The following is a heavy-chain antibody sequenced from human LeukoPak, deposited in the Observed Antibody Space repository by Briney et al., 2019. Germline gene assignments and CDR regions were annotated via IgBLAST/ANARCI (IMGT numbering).Heavy chain of an antibody. CDR1: GFPFISST. CDR3: ARDVGGYAFDY. D-gene: IGHD5-12*01. CDR2: MSYDGSHK. Sequence: GGSLRLSCVASGFPFISSTTHWVRQAPGKGLEWVAVMSYDGSHKFHADSVKGRFTISRDNSKNTVYLQVNSLRAEDTAIYYCARDVGGYAFDYWGQGTLVTVSS. V-gene: IGHV3-30*04. J-gene: IGHJ4*02.